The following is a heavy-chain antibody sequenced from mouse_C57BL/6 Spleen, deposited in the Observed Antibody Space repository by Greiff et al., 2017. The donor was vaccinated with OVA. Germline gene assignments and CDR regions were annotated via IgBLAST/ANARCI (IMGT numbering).Heavy chain of an antibody. CDR2: IDPSDSYT. CDR3: ASGRGLLRYLDY. V-gene: IGHV1-59*01. J-gene: IGHJ2*01. Sequence: VQLQQPGAELVRPGTSVKLSCKASGYTFTSYWMHWVKQRPGQGLEWIGVIDPSDSYTNYNQKFKGKATLTVDTSSSTAYMQLSSLTSEDSAVYYCASGRGLLRYLDYWGQGTTLTVSS. D-gene: IGHD1-1*01. CDR1: GYTFTSYW.